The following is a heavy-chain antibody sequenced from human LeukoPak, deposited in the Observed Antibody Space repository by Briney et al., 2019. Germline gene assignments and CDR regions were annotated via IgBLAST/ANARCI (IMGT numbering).Heavy chain of an antibody. D-gene: IGHD3-10*01. CDR3: ARDRGFGREDWFDP. J-gene: IGHJ5*02. Sequence: TGGSLRLSCAASGFTFSSYSMNLVRQAPGKGLGWVSSISSSSSYIYYADSVKGRFTISRDNAKNSLYLQMISLRAEDTAVYYCARDRGFGREDWFDPWGQGTLVTVSS. CDR2: ISSSSSYI. CDR1: GFTFSSYS. V-gene: IGHV3-21*01.